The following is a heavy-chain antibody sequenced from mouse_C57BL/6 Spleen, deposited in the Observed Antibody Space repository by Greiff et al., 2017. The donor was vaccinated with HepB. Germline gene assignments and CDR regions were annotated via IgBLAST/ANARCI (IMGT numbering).Heavy chain of an antibody. V-gene: IGHV1-15*01. CDR2: IDPETGGT. Sequence: QVQLQQSGAELVRPGASVTLSCKASGYTFTDYEMHWVKQTPVHGLEWIGAIDPETGGTAYNQKFKGKAILTADKSSSTAYMELRSLTSEDSAVYYCTRRYDYDPYWGQGTTLTVSS. CDR3: TRRYDYDPY. J-gene: IGHJ2*01. CDR1: GYTFTDYE. D-gene: IGHD2-4*01.